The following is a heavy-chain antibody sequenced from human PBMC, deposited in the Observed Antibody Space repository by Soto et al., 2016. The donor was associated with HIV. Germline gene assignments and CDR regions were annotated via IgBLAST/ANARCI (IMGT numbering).Heavy chain of an antibody. Sequence: QVQLVQSGAEVKKPGSSVKVSCKASGYTFTGYYMHWVRQAPGQGLEWMGWINPNSGGTNYAQKFQGRVTMTTDTSTSTAYMELRSLRSDDTAVYYCARVNYYDSSGYLRYWYFDLWGLAPWSLSPQ. D-gene: IGHD3-22*01. V-gene: IGHV1-2*02. CDR2: INPNSGGT. J-gene: IGHJ2*01. CDR3: ARVNYYDSSGYLRYWYFDL. CDR1: GYTFTGYY.